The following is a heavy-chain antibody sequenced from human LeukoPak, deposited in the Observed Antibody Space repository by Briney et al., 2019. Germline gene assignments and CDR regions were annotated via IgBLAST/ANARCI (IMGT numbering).Heavy chain of an antibody. J-gene: IGHJ5*02. D-gene: IGHD5-24*01. V-gene: IGHV4-59*01. CDR1: GGSISSYY. Sequence: PSETLSLTCTVSGGSISSYYWSWIRQPPGKGLEWIGYIYYSGSTNYNPSLKSRVTISVDTSKNQFSLKLSSVTAADTAVYYCGRSRNGYNINWFDPWGQGTLVTVSS. CDR3: GRSRNGYNINWFDP. CDR2: IYYSGST.